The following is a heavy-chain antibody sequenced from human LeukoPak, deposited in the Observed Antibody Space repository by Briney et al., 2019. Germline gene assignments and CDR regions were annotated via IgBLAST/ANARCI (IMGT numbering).Heavy chain of an antibody. J-gene: IGHJ3*02. CDR2: IYYSGST. CDR3: ASIRYFDSIDAFDI. V-gene: IGHV4-61*01. D-gene: IGHD3-9*01. CDR1: GGSVSSGSYY. Sequence: PSETLSLTCTVSGGSVSSGSYYWSRIRQPPGKGLEWIGYIYYSGSTNYNPSLKSRVTISVDTSKNQFSLKLSSVTAADTAVYYCASIRYFDSIDAFDIWGQGTMVTVSS.